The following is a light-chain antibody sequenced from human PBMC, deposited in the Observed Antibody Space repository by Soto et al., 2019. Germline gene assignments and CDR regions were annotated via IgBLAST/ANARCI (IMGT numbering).Light chain of an antibody. V-gene: IGKV1-5*03. Sequence: IPTTHSPSPPSASGGDRGTITFLASQSISDSLAWYQQKPGKAPNLLIYKASSLESGVPSRFSGSGSGTEFTLTISSLQPDDFATYYCRQYNTFPLTFGGGTKVDIK. CDR1: QSISDS. CDR3: RQYNTFPLT. CDR2: KAS. J-gene: IGKJ4*01.